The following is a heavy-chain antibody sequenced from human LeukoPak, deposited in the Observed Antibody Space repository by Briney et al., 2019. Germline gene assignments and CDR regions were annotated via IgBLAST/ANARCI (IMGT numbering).Heavy chain of an antibody. CDR3: ARDHLDYYDSSGYGAAFDI. J-gene: IGHJ3*02. D-gene: IGHD3-22*01. Sequence: SVKVSCKASGGTFSSYAISWVRQAPGQGLEWMGGIIPNFGTANYAQKFQGRVTITTDESTSTAYMELSSLRSEDTAVYYCARDHLDYYDSSGYGAAFDIWGQGTMVTVSS. CDR2: IIPNFGTA. V-gene: IGHV1-69*05. CDR1: GGTFSSYA.